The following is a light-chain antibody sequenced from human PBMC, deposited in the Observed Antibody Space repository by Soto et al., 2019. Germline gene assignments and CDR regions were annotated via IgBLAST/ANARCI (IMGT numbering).Light chain of an antibody. J-gene: IGKJ5*01. CDR1: LGISSY. CDR2: AAS. V-gene: IGKV1-9*01. Sequence: DIQLTQSPSFLSASVGDRVTITCRASLGISSYLAWYQQKPGKAPKLLIYAASTLQSGVPSRFSGSGSGTEFTLTISSLQPEDFATYYCQQLNSYLITFGQGTRLEIK. CDR3: QQLNSYLIT.